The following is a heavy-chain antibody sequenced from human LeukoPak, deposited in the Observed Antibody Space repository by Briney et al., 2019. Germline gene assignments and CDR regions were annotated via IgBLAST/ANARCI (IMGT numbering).Heavy chain of an antibody. Sequence: PSETLSLTCTVSGGSISSGGYYWRWIRQHPGKGLEWIGYIYYSGSTYYNPSLKSRVTISVDTSKNQFSLKLSSVTAADTAVYYCAREPYGDYVGWFDPWGQGTLVTVSS. V-gene: IGHV4-31*03. CDR2: IYYSGST. D-gene: IGHD4-17*01. J-gene: IGHJ5*02. CDR3: AREPYGDYVGWFDP. CDR1: GGSISSGGYY.